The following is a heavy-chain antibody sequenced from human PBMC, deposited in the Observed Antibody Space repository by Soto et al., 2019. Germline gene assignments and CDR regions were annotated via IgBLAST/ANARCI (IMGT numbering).Heavy chain of an antibody. CDR3: ARGVAARPYYGMDV. Sequence: PGGSLRLSCAASGFTFSSYGMHWVRQAPGKGLEWVAVIWYDGSNKYYADSVKGRFTISRDNSKNTLYLQMNSLRAEDTAVYYCARGVAARPYYGMDVWGQGTTVTVSS. J-gene: IGHJ6*02. CDR1: GFTFSSYG. CDR2: IWYDGSNK. V-gene: IGHV3-33*01. D-gene: IGHD6-6*01.